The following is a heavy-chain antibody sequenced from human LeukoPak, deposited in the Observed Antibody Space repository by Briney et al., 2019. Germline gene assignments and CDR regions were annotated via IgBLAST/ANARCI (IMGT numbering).Heavy chain of an antibody. CDR1: GFTFSSYA. D-gene: IGHD3-22*01. V-gene: IGHV3-23*01. CDR3: AEDRGSSGYHGDY. CDR2: ISGSGGST. Sequence: GGSLRLSCAASGFTFSSYAMSWVRQAPGKGLEWVSAISGSGGSTYYADSVKGRFTISRDNSKNTLYLQMNSLRAEDTAVYYCAEDRGSSGYHGDYWGQGTLVTVSS. J-gene: IGHJ4*02.